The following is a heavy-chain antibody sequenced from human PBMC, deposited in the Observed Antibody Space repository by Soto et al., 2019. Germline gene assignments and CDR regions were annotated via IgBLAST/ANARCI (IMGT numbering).Heavy chain of an antibody. Sequence: SETLSLTCTVSAASFSKYYWSWIRQPPGKGLEWIGYIYFNGNTNYNPSLKRRVTISIDTSKKQISLNLTSVTDADTAVYYRASVTFGGVVLAHWCQGPMVTVSS. CDR2: IYFNGNT. V-gene: IGHV4-59*01. CDR3: ASVTFGGVVLAH. CDR1: AASFSKYY. J-gene: IGHJ4*02. D-gene: IGHD3-16*01.